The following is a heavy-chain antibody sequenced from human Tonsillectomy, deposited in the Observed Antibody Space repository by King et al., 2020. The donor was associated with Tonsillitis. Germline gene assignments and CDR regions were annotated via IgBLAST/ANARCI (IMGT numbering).Heavy chain of an antibody. J-gene: IGHJ4*02. CDR3: ARGGGAGDRRGPFDY. Sequence: VQLQESGPGLVKPSETLSLTCTVSGGSISSSYWSWIRQPPGKGLQWIGYIYYSGSTNYNPSLKSRVTISVDTSKNQFSLKLSSVTAADTALYCCARGGGAGDRRGPFDYWGQGTLVTVSS. V-gene: IGHV4-59*01. CDR2: IYYSGST. D-gene: IGHD1-26*01. CDR1: GGSISSSY.